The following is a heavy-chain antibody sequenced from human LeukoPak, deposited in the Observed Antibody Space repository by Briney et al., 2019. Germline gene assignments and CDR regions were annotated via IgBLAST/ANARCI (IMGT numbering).Heavy chain of an antibody. CDR2: ISSSSSTI. J-gene: IGHJ4*02. D-gene: IGHD4-17*01. V-gene: IGHV3-48*01. CDR3: ARATDYGGDY. CDR1: GFTFSGYS. Sequence: GGSLRLSCAASGFTFSGYSMNWVRQPPGKGLEWVSYISSSSSTIYYADSVKGRFTISRDNAKNSLYLQMNSLRAEDTAVYYCARATDYGGDYWGQGTLITVSS.